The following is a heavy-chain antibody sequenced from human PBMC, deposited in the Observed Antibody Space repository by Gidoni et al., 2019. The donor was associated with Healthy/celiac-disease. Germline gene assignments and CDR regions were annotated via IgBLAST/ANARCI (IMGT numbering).Heavy chain of an antibody. D-gene: IGHD3-10*01. Sequence: EVQLVESGGGLVQQGGSLRLSCAASGFTFGRYAMRWGRQAPGKGLGWFSGISGNAGNTYYEDSVKGRFTISRDNSKNTLYLQMNSLRAEDTAVYYCAKRIDESLARGVIIPSFDYWGQGTLVTVSS. CDR1: GFTFGRYA. J-gene: IGHJ4*02. CDR3: AKRIDESLARGVIIPSFDY. CDR2: ISGNAGNT. V-gene: IGHV3-23*04.